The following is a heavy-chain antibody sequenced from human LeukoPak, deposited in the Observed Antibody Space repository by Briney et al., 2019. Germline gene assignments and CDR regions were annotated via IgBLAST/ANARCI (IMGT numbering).Heavy chain of an antibody. V-gene: IGHV4-30-2*01. CDR3: ARASLMVRGVTTRYNWFDP. J-gene: IGHJ5*02. D-gene: IGHD3-10*01. CDR1: GGSISSGGYS. CDR2: IYHSGST. Sequence: SETLSLTCAVSGGSISSGGYSWSWIRQPPGKGLEWIGYIYHSGSTYYNPSLKSRVTISVDRSKNQFSLKLSSVTAADTAVYYCARASLMVRGVTTRYNWFDPWGQGTLVTVSS.